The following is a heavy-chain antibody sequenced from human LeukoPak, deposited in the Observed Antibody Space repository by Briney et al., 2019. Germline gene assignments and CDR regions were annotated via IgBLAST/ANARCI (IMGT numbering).Heavy chain of an antibody. D-gene: IGHD3-16*01. CDR1: GYTFTGYY. Sequence: GASVKVSCKASGYTFTGYYRHWVRQAPGQGLEWMGWINPNSGGTNYAQKFQGRVTMTRDTSISTAYMELSRLRSDDTAVYYCAREQALPGVTVSGVVVMGYLDSWVQGTLVIVSS. J-gene: IGHJ4*02. V-gene: IGHV1-2*02. CDR2: INPNSGGT. CDR3: AREQALPGVTVSGVVVMGYLDS.